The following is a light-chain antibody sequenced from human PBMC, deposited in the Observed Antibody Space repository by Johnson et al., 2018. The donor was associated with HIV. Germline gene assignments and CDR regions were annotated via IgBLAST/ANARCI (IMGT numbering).Light chain of an antibody. V-gene: IGLV1-51*02. CDR2: EKN. CDR3: GTWDSSLGAHSV. Sequence: QSVLTQPPSVSAAPGQKVTISCSGSSSNIGNNYVSWYQQLPGTAPKLLIYEKNKRPSGIPDRFSASKSGTSATLDITGLQTGDEADYYCGTWDSSLGAHSVFGSGTEVTVL. J-gene: IGLJ1*01. CDR1: SSNIGNNY.